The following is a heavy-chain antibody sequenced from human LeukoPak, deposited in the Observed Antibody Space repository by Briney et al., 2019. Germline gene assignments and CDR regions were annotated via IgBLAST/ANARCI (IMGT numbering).Heavy chain of an antibody. D-gene: IGHD1-1*01. CDR1: GYTLTELS. Sequence: ASVKVSCKVSGYTLTELSMHWVRQAPGKGLEWMGGFDPEDGETIYAQEFQGRVTMTEDTSTDTAYMELSSLRSEDTAVYYCSTDITWNDGFDHWGQGTLVTVSS. V-gene: IGHV1-24*01. CDR3: STDITWNDGFDH. CDR2: FDPEDGET. J-gene: IGHJ4*02.